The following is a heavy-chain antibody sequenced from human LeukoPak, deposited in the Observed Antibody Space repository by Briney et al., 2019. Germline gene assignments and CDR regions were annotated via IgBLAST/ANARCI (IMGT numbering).Heavy chain of an antibody. J-gene: IGHJ3*02. D-gene: IGHD1-26*01. Sequence: SETLSLTCTVSGGSISSYYWSWIRQPPGKGLEWIGYIYYSGSTNYDPSLKSRVTISVDTSKNQFSLKLSSVTAADTAVYYCARLVGANAFDIWGQGTMVTVSS. CDR1: GGSISSYY. CDR2: IYYSGST. CDR3: ARLVGANAFDI. V-gene: IGHV4-59*01.